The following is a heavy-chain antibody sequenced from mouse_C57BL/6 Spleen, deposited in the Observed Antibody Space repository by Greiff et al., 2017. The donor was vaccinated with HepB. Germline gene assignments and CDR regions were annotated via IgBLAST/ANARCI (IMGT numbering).Heavy chain of an antibody. Sequence: VQLQQSGAELVKPGASVKISCKASGYAFSSYWMNWVKQRPGKGLEWIGQIYPGDGDTNYNGKVKGKATLTADKSSSTAYMQLSSLTSEYSAVYFCARSSNSWFAYWGQGTLVTVSA. D-gene: IGHD2-5*01. CDR1: GYAFSSYW. CDR3: ARSSNSWFAY. V-gene: IGHV1-80*01. J-gene: IGHJ3*01. CDR2: IYPGDGDT.